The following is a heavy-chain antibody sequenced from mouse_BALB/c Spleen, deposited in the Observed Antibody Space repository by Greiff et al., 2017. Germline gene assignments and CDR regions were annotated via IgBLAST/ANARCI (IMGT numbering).Heavy chain of an antibody. D-gene: IGHD1-1*01. CDR2: ISSGGSYT. CDR3: ARVVTTGFAY. J-gene: IGHJ3*01. CDR1: GFTFSSYA. V-gene: IGHV5-9-4*01. Sequence: DVKLVESGGGLVKPGGSLKLSCAASGFTFSSYAMSWVRQSPEKRLEWVAEISSGGSYTYYPDTVTGRFTISRANAKNTLYLEMSSLRSEDTAMYYCARVVTTGFAYWGQGTLVTVSA.